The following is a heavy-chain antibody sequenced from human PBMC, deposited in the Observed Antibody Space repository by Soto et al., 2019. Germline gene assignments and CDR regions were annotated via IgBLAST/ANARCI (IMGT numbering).Heavy chain of an antibody. CDR3: AKTWQLHYYYYGMDV. CDR2: ISYDGSNK. CDR1: GFTFSSYG. Sequence: GESLKISCAASGFTFSSYGMHWVRQAPGKGLEWVAVISYDGSNKYYADSVKGRFTISRDNSKNTLYLQMNSLRAEDTAVYYCAKTWQLHYYYYGMDVWGQGTTVTVSS. V-gene: IGHV3-30*18. D-gene: IGHD1-1*01. J-gene: IGHJ6*02.